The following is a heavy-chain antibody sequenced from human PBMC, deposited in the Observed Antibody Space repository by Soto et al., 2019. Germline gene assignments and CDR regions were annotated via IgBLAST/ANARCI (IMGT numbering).Heavy chain of an antibody. D-gene: IGHD3-3*01. CDR3: AKVRGPIFGVVIQYFDY. V-gene: IGHV3-23*01. CDR2: ISGSGGST. Sequence: LRLSCAASGFTFSSYAMSWVRQAPGKGLEWVSAISGSGGSTYYADSVKGRFTISRDNSKNTLYLQMNSLRAEDTAVYYCAKVRGPIFGVVIQYFDYWGQGTLVTVSS. CDR1: GFTFSSYA. J-gene: IGHJ4*02.